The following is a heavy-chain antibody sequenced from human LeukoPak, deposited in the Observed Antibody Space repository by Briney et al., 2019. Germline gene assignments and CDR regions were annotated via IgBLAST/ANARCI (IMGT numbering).Heavy chain of an antibody. Sequence: GGSLRLSCVASGFTFSDLYMDWVRQAPVKGLEWVGRIRKKANSYTTDYAASVKGRFTISRDDSNNSVHLQMNSLKTEDTAVYFCARVLEGNMLWFDFLGQGTLVTVSS. V-gene: IGHV3-72*01. CDR2: IRKKANSYTT. D-gene: IGHD1/OR15-1a*01. J-gene: IGHJ5*01. CDR1: GFTFSDLY. CDR3: ARVLEGNMLWFDF.